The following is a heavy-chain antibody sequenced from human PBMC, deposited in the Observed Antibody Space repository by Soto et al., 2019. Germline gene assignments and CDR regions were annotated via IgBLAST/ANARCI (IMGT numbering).Heavy chain of an antibody. J-gene: IGHJ5*02. Sequence: GASVKVSCKASGYTFTSYDINWVRQATGQGLEWMGWMNPNSGNTGYAQKFQGRVTMTRNTSISTACMELSSLRSEDTAVYYCARVLVGSYYYGSGRGSKFDPWGQGTLVTVSS. CDR2: MNPNSGNT. D-gene: IGHD3-10*01. CDR1: GYTFTSYD. CDR3: ARVLVGSYYYGSGRGSKFDP. V-gene: IGHV1-8*01.